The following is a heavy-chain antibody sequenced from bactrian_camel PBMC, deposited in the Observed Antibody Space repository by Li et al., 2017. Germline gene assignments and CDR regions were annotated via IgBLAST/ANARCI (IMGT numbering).Heavy chain of an antibody. CDR1: GFTFSNAW. J-gene: IGHJ4*01. Sequence: QLVESGGGLVETGGSLRLSCVASGFTFSNAWMHWVRQAPGKGLEWVSAINSGSGTTYYADSVKGRFTVSRDNPKNTLYLQMNSLKPEDTATYYCPADRSFFTATATDKSEYDYWGQGTQVTVS. D-gene: IGHD4*01. CDR3: PADRSFFTATATDKSEYDY. CDR2: INSGSGTT. V-gene: IGHV3S25*01.